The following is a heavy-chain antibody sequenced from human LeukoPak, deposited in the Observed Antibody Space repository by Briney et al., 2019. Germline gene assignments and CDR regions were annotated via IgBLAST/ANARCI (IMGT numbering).Heavy chain of an antibody. CDR2: IRYDGSNK. CDR3: ARGDAGPLDY. J-gene: IGHJ4*02. D-gene: IGHD2-21*01. CDR1: GFTFSSYA. Sequence: PGGSLRLSCAASGFTFSSYAMSWVRQAPGKGLDWVSFIRYDGSNKYYADSVKGRFTISRDNSKNTVYLQMDSLKPEDTAVYYCARGDAGPLDYWGQGTLVTVSS. V-gene: IGHV3-30*02.